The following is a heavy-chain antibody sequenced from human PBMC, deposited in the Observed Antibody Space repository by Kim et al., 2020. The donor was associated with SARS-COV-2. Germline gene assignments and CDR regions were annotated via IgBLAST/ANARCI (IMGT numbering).Heavy chain of an antibody. CDR3: AKDLGDDFWSGDGMDV. CDR1: GFTFSSYA. CDR2: ISGSGGST. V-gene: IGHV3-23*01. J-gene: IGHJ6*02. Sequence: GGSLRLSCAASGFTFSSYAMSWVRQAPGKGLEWVSAISGSGGSTYYADSVKGRFTISRDNSKNTLYLQMNSLRAEDTAVYYCAKDLGDDFWSGDGMDVWGQGTTVTVSS. D-gene: IGHD3-3*01.